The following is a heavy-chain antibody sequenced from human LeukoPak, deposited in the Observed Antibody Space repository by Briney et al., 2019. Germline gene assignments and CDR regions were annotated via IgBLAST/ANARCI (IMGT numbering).Heavy chain of an antibody. D-gene: IGHD3-10*01. CDR2: VNRSGST. CDR3: ARSGTRRSCGSGSPPSY. Sequence: PSETLSLTCAVYGGSFSGYYWSWIRQPPGKGLEWIGEVNRSGSTNYNPSLKSRVTISVDTSKNQFSLKLSSVTAADTAVYYCARSGTRRSCGSGSPPSYWGQGTLVTVSS. CDR1: GGSFSGYY. J-gene: IGHJ4*02. V-gene: IGHV4-34*01.